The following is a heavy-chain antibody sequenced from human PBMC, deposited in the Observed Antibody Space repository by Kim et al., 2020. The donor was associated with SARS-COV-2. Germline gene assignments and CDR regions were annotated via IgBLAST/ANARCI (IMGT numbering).Heavy chain of an antibody. CDR3: ARASGSSGWYCSLGIYPLDN. J-gene: IGHJ4*02. CDR1: GFTFSSYD. V-gene: IGHV3-13*01. CDR2: IATAGDT. Sequence: GGSLRLSCAASGFTFSSYDMHWVRQATGKGLEWVSAIATAGDTYYPGSVKGRFTISRENAKNSLYLQMNSLRAGDTAVYYCARASGSSGWYCSLGIYPLDNGRRGPVDPVS. D-gene: IGHD6-19*01.